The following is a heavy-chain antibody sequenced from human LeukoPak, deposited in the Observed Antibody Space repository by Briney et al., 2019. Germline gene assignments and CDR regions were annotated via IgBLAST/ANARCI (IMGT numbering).Heavy chain of an antibody. V-gene: IGHV3-21*01. CDR2: ISSSSSYI. D-gene: IGHD2-2*02. J-gene: IGHJ4*02. CDR3: ARDPAFRYPRYYFDY. CDR1: GFTFSSYS. Sequence: GGSLRLSCAASGFTFSSYSMNWVRQAPGKGLEWVSSISSSSSYIYYADSVKGRFTISRDNAKNSLYLQMNSLRAEDTAVYYCARDPAFRYPRYYFDYWGQGTLVTVSS.